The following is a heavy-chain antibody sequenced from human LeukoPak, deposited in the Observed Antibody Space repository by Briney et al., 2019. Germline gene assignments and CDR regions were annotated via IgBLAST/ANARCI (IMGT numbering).Heavy chain of an antibody. CDR1: GYTFTGYY. V-gene: IGHV1-2*02. CDR2: INPNNGGT. J-gene: IGHJ4*02. Sequence: ASVKVSCKASGYTFTGYYMHWVRQAPGQGLEWMGWINPNNGGTNYAQKFQGRVTMTRDTSISTAYMELSSLRSEDTAVYYCARDGVIRSGSYYVDYWGQGTLVPVSS. CDR3: ARDGVIRSGSYYVDY. D-gene: IGHD1-26*01.